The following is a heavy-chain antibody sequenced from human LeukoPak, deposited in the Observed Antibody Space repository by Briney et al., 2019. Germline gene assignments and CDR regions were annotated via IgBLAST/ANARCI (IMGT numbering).Heavy chain of an antibody. CDR2: IYYSGST. D-gene: IGHD1-26*01. CDR1: DGSISSGDYY. V-gene: IGHV4-30-4*02. Sequence: SETLSLTCTVSDGSISSGDYYWSWIRQPPGKGLEWIGYIYYSGSTYYNPSLKSRVTISEDTSKNQASLKLRSVTAADTAVYYCARGVAGSGSTPNYWGQGTLVTVSS. CDR3: ARGVAGSGSTPNY. J-gene: IGHJ4*02.